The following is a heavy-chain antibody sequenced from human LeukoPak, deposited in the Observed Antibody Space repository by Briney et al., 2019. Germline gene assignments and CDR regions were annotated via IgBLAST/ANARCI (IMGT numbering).Heavy chain of an antibody. CDR1: GYTFITYY. Sequence: WASVKVSCKASGYTFITYYMHWVRQAPGQGLEWMGIINPNSRSTLYAQKFQGRVTMTSDTSTSTVYMELSSLRPEDTAVYYCARPGLGYSYGYPYHWGQGTLVTVSS. CDR2: INPNSRST. D-gene: IGHD5-18*01. V-gene: IGHV1-46*01. CDR3: ARPGLGYSYGYPYH. J-gene: IGHJ5*02.